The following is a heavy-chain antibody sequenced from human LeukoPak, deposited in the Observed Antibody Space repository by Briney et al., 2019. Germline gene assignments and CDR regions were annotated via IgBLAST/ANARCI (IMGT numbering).Heavy chain of an antibody. J-gene: IGHJ5*02. CDR3: ARGTAGDSSGYYFIPLDP. V-gene: IGHV4-39*07. Sequence: SETLSLTCTVSGGSISSSSYYWGWIRQPPGKGLEWIGSIYYSGSTYYNPSLKSRVTISVDTSKNQFSLKLSSVTAADTAVYYCARGTAGDSSGYYFIPLDPWGQGTLVTVSS. D-gene: IGHD3-22*01. CDR2: IYYSGST. CDR1: GGSISSSSYY.